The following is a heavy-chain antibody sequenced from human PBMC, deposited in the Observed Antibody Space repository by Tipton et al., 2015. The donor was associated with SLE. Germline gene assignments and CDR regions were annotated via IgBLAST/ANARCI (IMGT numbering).Heavy chain of an antibody. D-gene: IGHD2-21*01. CDR3: ARRRFQSASDY. CDR2: IYYSGTT. Sequence: TLSLTCTVSGDSISSGGYYWAWVRQRPGEALEWIGYIYYSGTTYYSPSLKSRVTISVDTSQNQFSLKLSSVTAADTAVYYCARRRFQSASDYWGQGTLVSVSS. CDR1: GDSISSGGYY. V-gene: IGHV4-31*03. J-gene: IGHJ4*02.